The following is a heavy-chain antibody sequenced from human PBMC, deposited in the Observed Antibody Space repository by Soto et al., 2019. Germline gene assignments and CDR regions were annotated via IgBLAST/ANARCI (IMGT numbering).Heavy chain of an antibody. Sequence: SETLSLTCTVSGGSISSYYWSWIRQPPGKGLEWIGYIYYSGSTNYNPSLKSRVTISVDTSKNQFSLKLSSVTAADTAVYYCARAWQYSSGFFDYWGQGTQVTVS. CDR2: IYYSGST. V-gene: IGHV4-59*01. CDR1: GGSISSYY. D-gene: IGHD6-19*01. CDR3: ARAWQYSSGFFDY. J-gene: IGHJ4*02.